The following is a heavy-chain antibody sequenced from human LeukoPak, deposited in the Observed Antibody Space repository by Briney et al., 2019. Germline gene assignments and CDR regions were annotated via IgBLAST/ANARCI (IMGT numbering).Heavy chain of an antibody. J-gene: IGHJ5*02. Sequence: ASVKVSCKASGYTFTGYYMHWVRQAPGQGLEWMGWINLNSGGTNYAQKFQGRVTMTRDTSISTAYMELSRLRSDDTAVYYCARAYGSGSYSANWFDPWAREPWSPSPQ. CDR3: ARAYGSGSYSANWFDP. CDR2: INLNSGGT. D-gene: IGHD3-10*01. CDR1: GYTFTGYY. V-gene: IGHV1-2*02.